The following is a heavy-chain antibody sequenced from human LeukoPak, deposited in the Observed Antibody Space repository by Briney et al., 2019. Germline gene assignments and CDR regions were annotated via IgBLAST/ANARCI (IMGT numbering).Heavy chain of an antibody. Sequence: SETLSLTCTVSGGSISSSSYYWGWIRQPPGKGLEWIGSIYYSGSTYYNPSLKSRVTISVDTSKNQFSLKLGSVTAADTAVYYCARQGHGLWFGEFSVDYWGQGTLVTVSS. D-gene: IGHD3-10*01. J-gene: IGHJ4*02. CDR2: IYYSGST. CDR1: GGSISSSSYY. V-gene: IGHV4-39*01. CDR3: ARQGHGLWFGEFSVDY.